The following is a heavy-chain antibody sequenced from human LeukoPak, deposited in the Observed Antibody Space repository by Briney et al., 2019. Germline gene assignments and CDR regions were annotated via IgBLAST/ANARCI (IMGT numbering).Heavy chain of an antibody. CDR1: GGSISSYY. V-gene: IGHV4-59*01. Sequence: SETLSLTCTVSGGSISSYYWSWIRQPPGKGLEWIGYIYYSGSTNYNPSLKSRVTISVDTSKNQFSLKLSSVTAADTAVYYCARGVIAPYYYYYYMDVWGKGTTVTVSS. J-gene: IGHJ6*03. CDR2: IYYSGST. CDR3: ARGVIAPYYYYYYMDV. D-gene: IGHD3-16*02.